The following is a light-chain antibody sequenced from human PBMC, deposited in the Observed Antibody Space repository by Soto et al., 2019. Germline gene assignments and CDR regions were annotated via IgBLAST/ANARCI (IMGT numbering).Light chain of an antibody. CDR2: SAS. CDR3: QQFYNYPRT. J-gene: IGKJ1*01. CDR1: QSISNY. V-gene: IGKV1-17*02. Sequence: DIQMTQSPSSLSASVGDRVTITCRASQSISNYLIWYQQKPGKAPKLLIYSASNLQSGVPSRFSGSGSGTEFTLTISYLQSEDFGTYYCQQFYNYPRTFGQGTKVDIK.